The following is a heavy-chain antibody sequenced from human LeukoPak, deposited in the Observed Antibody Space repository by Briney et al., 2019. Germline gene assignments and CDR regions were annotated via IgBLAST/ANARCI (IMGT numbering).Heavy chain of an antibody. J-gene: IGHJ4*01. CDR3: ARQSGYSYGPLPY. V-gene: IGHV4-39*01. CDR2: MYYTGST. CDR1: GGSISTTGYY. Sequence: SETLSLTRTVSGGSISTTGYYWGWIRQPPGKGLEWIGTMYYTGSTYYSPSLKSRVTISVDTSKNQFSLKLSSVTAADTAVYYCARQSGYSYGPLPYWGHGTLVTVSS. D-gene: IGHD5-18*01.